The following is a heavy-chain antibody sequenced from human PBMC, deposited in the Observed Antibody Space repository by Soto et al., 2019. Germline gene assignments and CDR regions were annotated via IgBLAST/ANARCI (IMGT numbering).Heavy chain of an antibody. V-gene: IGHV4-39*01. CDR2: ISYSGST. D-gene: IGHD3-3*01. CDR1: GGSISTSSHY. CDR3: ARGHGGITVFGAPGHFDY. Sequence: PSETLSLTFTVSGGSISTSSHYWGWIRLPPGKGLEWIGSISYSGSTYYNPSLKSRVTISVDTSKNQFSLKLSSVNAADTAVYYCARGHGGITVFGAPGHFDYWGQGTLVTVSS. J-gene: IGHJ4*02.